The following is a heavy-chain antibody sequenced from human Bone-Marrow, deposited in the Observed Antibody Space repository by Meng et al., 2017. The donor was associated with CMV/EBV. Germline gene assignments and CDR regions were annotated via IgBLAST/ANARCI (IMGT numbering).Heavy chain of an antibody. CDR2: IRYDGSNK. CDR3: TKDLAAYSSSWYSFGPSSYYYYGMAV. D-gene: IGHD6-13*01. Sequence: GGSLRLSCAASGFTFSSYGMHWVRQAPGKGLEWVAFIRYDGSNKYYADSVKGRFTISRDNSKNTLYLQMNSLRAEDTAVYYCTKDLAAYSSSWYSFGPSSYYYYGMAVWGQGTTVTGAS. J-gene: IGHJ6*02. V-gene: IGHV3-30*02. CDR1: GFTFSSYG.